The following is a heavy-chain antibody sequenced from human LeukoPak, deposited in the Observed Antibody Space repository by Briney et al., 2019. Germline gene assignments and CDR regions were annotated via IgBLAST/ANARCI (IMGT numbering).Heavy chain of an antibody. V-gene: IGHV3-23*01. J-gene: IGHJ4*02. CDR2: ITGSGGTK. CDR3: AKDLAPFSSGWYAFDY. D-gene: IGHD6-13*01. Sequence: GGSLRLSCAASGFXFTSYAMSWVRQAPGKGLEWVSAITGSGGTKYYADSVKGRFTISRDSSKNTLFLQMNSLGVEDTAVYSCAKDLAPFSSGWYAFDYWGRGTLVTVSS. CDR1: GFXFTSYA.